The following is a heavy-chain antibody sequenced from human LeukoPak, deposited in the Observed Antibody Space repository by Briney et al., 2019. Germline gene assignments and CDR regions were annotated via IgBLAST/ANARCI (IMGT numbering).Heavy chain of an antibody. V-gene: IGHV3-64*01. CDR1: GFTFSSYA. D-gene: IGHD2-2*01. CDR3: ARGEEVLGYCSSTSCYAFDY. Sequence: GGSLRLSCAASGFTFSSYAMHWGRQAPGKGLEYVSAISSNGGSTYYANSVKGRFTISRDNSKNTLYLQMGSLRAEDMAVYYCARGEEVLGYCSSTSCYAFDYWGQGTLVTVSS. CDR2: ISSNGGST. J-gene: IGHJ4*02.